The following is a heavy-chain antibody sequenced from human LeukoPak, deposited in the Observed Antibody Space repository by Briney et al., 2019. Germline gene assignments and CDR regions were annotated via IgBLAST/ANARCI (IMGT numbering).Heavy chain of an antibody. V-gene: IGHV3-7*03. CDR1: GFTFNSYW. J-gene: IGHJ4*02. Sequence: GGSLRLSCAASGFTFNSYWMSWVRQAPGKGLEWVANINQDGSEKYYVDSVKGRVTMSRDNAENSLYLQMNSLRAEDTAVYYCANGAPTAGIFDYWGQGTLVTVSS. D-gene: IGHD3-10*01. CDR2: INQDGSEK. CDR3: ANGAPTAGIFDY.